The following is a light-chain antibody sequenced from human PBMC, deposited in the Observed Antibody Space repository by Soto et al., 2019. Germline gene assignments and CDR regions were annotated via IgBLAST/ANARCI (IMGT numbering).Light chain of an antibody. CDR2: GAS. CDR3: HQYGSSPRT. CDR1: QSVSGSY. Sequence: IVLTQSPGTLSLSPGDRATLSCRASQSVSGSYLAWYQQKPGLAPRLLIYGASIRATGIPDRFSGSGSGTDFTLTISTLEPEGFAVYYCHQYGSSPRTFGQGTKVEIK. J-gene: IGKJ1*01. V-gene: IGKV3-20*01.